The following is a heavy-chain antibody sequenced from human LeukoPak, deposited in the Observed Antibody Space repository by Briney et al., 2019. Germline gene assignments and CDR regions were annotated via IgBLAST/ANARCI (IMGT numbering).Heavy chain of an antibody. V-gene: IGHV3-49*04. J-gene: IGHJ3*02. CDR3: TRTIEGAFDI. Sequence: GGPLRLSCTVSGFTFGDYAMSWVRQAPGKGLEWVGFIRNKAYGGTTEYAASVKGRFTISRDDSKSIAYLQMNSLKTEDTAVYYCTRTIEGAFDIWGQGTRVTVSS. CDR1: GFTFGDYA. D-gene: IGHD5-24*01. CDR2: IRNKAYGGTT.